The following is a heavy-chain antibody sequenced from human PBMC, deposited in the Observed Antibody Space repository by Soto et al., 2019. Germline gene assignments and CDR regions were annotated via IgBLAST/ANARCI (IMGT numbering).Heavy chain of an antibody. V-gene: IGHV1-8*01. CDR3: ARADPRHYYMDV. CDR2: VNPGSGYK. Sequence: QVQLVQSGAEVKKPGASVRVSCKASGYVFPSYDITWVRQAPGHGLEWMGWVNPGSGYKGYAQNSQGRVTLTRNMSISTVYMELSSLRSEDTAVYYCARADPRHYYMDVWGKGTTVTVSS. CDR1: GYVFPSYD. J-gene: IGHJ6*03.